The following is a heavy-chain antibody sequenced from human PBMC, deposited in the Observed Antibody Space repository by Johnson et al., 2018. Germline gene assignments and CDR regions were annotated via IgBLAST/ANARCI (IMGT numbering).Heavy chain of an antibody. CDR3: WKDYYVNNGRALVF. CDR2: ISYDGTMA. D-gene: IGHD3-10*02. Sequence: VQLVESGGGVVQPGRSLSLSCAASEFSFSNYGMHWVRQPPGKGLEWVAGISYDGTMAYYGDSVKGRFTISRANSNSTLYLEMKGLRAEDTAVYYCWKDYYVNNGRALVFWGQGTMVTVSS. CDR1: EFSFSNYG. V-gene: IGHV3-30*18. J-gene: IGHJ3*01.